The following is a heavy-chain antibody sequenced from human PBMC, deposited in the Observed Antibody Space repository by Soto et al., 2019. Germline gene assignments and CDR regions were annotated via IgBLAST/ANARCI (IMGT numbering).Heavy chain of an antibody. J-gene: IGHJ6*02. Sequence: GGSLRLSCAASGFTFSSYAMSWVRQAQGKGLEWFSAISGSGGSTYYADSVKGRFTISRDNSKNTLYLQMNSLRAEDTAVYYCASPEASPQLYNWNYDYGMDVWGQGTKVTVSS. CDR1: GFTFSSYA. CDR2: ISGSGGST. V-gene: IGHV3-23*01. CDR3: ASPEASPQLYNWNYDYGMDV. D-gene: IGHD1-20*01.